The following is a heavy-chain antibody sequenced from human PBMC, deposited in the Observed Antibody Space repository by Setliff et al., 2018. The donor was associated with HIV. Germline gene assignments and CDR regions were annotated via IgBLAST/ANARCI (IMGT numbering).Heavy chain of an antibody. V-gene: IGHV1-2*02. CDR2: IDPNSGET. D-gene: IGHD6-25*01. Sequence: ASVKVSCKASGYTFTTNYIHWARQAPGQGPEWMGWIDPNSGETSFAQKFQGRVTMTSDTSISTASLELSRLRSDDTAMYYCARSRPYNSALDYWGQGTLVTVSS. CDR3: ARSRPYNSALDY. J-gene: IGHJ4*02. CDR1: GYTFTTNY.